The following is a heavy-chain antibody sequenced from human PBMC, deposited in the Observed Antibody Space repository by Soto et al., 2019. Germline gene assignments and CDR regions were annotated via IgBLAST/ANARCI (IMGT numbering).Heavy chain of an antibody. CDR1: GGTFSNSA. D-gene: IGHD3-3*02. J-gene: IGHJ6*02. V-gene: IGHV1-69*12. CDR2: IMPIFRTP. CDR3: ARDKDRQQLGGNYYYILDV. Sequence: QVQLEQSGAEVKKPGSSVKVSCKASGGTFSNSAISWVRQAPGQGLEWMGGIMPIFRTPDYAQKFQGRVTVTADESTSTAYMELSGLRSADTAVYYCARDKDRQQLGGNYYYILDVWGQGTTVTVSS.